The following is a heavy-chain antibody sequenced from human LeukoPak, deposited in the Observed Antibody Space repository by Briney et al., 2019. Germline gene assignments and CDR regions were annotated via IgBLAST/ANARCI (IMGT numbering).Heavy chain of an antibody. D-gene: IGHD3-10*01. J-gene: IGHJ3*02. Sequence: GSLRLSCAASGFTFSSYSMSWVRQAPGKGLEWVSAILNSGANTFYADSVKGRFTISRDNSKNIVFLQMNSLRAEDTALYYCAKDFGSGAPEDAFDIWGQGTMVTVSA. V-gene: IGHV3-23*01. CDR1: GFTFSSYS. CDR3: AKDFGSGAPEDAFDI. CDR2: ILNSGANT.